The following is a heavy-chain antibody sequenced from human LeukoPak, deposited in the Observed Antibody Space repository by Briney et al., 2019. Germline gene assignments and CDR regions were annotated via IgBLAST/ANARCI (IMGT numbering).Heavy chain of an antibody. Sequence: PSETLSLTCTVSGGSISSSSYYWGWIRQPPGKGLEWIGSIYYSGSTYYNPSLKSRVTISLDASKNQFSLKVSSVTAADTAVYYCAYGSLFDYWGQGTLVTVSS. CDR3: AYGSLFDY. D-gene: IGHD3-10*01. J-gene: IGHJ4*02. CDR2: IYYSGST. CDR1: GGSISSSSYY. V-gene: IGHV4-39*07.